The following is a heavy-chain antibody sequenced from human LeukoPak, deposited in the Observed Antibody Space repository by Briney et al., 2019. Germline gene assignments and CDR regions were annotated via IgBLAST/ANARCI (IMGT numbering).Heavy chain of an antibody. Sequence: GRSLRLSCAASGFTFSSYAMHWVRQAPGKGLEWVAVISYDGSNKYYADSVKGRFTISRDNSKNTLYLQMNSLRAEDTAVYYCAKVQWPHTGYFDYWGQGTLVTVSS. CDR3: AKVQWPHTGYFDY. J-gene: IGHJ4*02. CDR1: GFTFSSYA. D-gene: IGHD6-19*01. CDR2: ISYDGSNK. V-gene: IGHV3-30-3*01.